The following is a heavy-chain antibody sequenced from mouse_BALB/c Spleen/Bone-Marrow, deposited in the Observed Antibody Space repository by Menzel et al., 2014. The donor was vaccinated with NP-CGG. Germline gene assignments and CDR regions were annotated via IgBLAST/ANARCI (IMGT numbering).Heavy chain of an antibody. Sequence: GSELVRPGASVKLSCKASGYTFTSYWMHWVKQRPGQGLEWIENIYPGSGSTNYDEKFKSKATLTVDTSSSTAYMQLSSLTSEDSAVYYCTRLGSTMITTDAYWGQGTLVTVSA. D-gene: IGHD2-4*01. CDR3: TRLGSTMITTDAY. J-gene: IGHJ3*01. CDR2: IYPGSGST. CDR1: GYTFTSYW. V-gene: IGHV1S22*01.